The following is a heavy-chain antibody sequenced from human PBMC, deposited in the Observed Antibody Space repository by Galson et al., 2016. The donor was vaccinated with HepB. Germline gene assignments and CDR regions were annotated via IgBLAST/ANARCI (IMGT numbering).Heavy chain of an antibody. D-gene: IGHD3-9*01. CDR1: GGPINNYY. Sequence: SETLSLTCSVSGGPINNYYWSWIRQPPGKGLEWIAYVYHSGSAYYNPSLKSRVTISIDTSKSQFSLRLTSVTAADTAVYYCASSYYDFLTGHYRGYFDFWGQGTLVTVSS. V-gene: IGHV4-59*08. CDR3: ASSYYDFLTGHYRGYFDF. J-gene: IGHJ4*02. CDR2: VYHSGSA.